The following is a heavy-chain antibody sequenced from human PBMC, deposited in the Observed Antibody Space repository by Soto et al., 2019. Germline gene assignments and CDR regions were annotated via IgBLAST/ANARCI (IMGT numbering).Heavy chain of an antibody. J-gene: IGHJ6*02. CDR3: ARDGFGGYCSSTSCYTVYYYYGMDV. CDR1: GYTFTSYG. Sequence: QVQLVQSGAEVKKPGASVKVSCKASGYTFTSYGISWVRQAPGQGLEWMGWISAYNGNTNYAQKLQGRVTMTTDTSTSTAYMELRSLRSDDTAVYYCARDGFGGYCSSTSCYTVYYYYGMDVWGQGTTVTVSS. CDR2: ISAYNGNT. V-gene: IGHV1-18*01. D-gene: IGHD2-2*02.